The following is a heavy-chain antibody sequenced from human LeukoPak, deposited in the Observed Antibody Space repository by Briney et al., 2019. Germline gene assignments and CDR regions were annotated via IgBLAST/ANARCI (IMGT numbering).Heavy chain of an antibody. D-gene: IGHD6-6*01. V-gene: IGHV3-30*02. CDR2: IRYDGSNK. CDR3: AKNHIAARPGVHYYYMDV. J-gene: IGHJ6*03. CDR1: GFTFSSYG. Sequence: PGGSLRLSCAASGFTFSSYGMHWVRQAPGKGLEWVAFIRYDGSNKYYADSVKGRFTISRDNSKNTLYLQMNSLRAEDTAVYYCAKNHIAARPGVHYYYMDVWGKGTTVTVSS.